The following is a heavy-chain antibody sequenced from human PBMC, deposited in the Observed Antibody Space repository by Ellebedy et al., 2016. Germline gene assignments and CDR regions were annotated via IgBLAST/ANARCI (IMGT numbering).Heavy chain of an antibody. CDR2: IYPGDSDT. CDR1: GYSFTSYW. V-gene: IGHV5-51*01. Sequence: GGSLRLXCKGSGYSFTSYWIGWVRQMPGKGLEWMGIIYPGDSDTRYSPSFQGQVTISADKSISTAYLQWSSLKASDTAMYYCARHNLAYYGDPPHYWGQGTLVTVSS. J-gene: IGHJ4*02. CDR3: ARHNLAYYGDPPHY. D-gene: IGHD4-17*01.